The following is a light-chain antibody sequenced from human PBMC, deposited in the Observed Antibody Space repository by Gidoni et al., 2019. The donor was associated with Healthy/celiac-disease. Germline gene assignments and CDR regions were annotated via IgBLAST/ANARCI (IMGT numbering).Light chain of an antibody. V-gene: IGKV1-39*01. J-gene: IGKJ4*01. CDR1: QSFSSY. CDR3: QQSYSTPGVT. CDR2: AAS. Sequence: DIQMTQSPSSLSASVGDRVTITCRASQSFSSYLNWYQQKPGKAPKLLIYAASSLQSGVPSRFSGSGSGTDFTLTISSLQPEDFATYYCQQSYSTPGVTFXGXTKVEIK.